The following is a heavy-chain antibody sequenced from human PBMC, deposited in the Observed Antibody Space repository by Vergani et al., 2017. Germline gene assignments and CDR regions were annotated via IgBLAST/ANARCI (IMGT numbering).Heavy chain of an antibody. CDR1: FYSISNLY. V-gene: IGHV4-59*11. J-gene: IGHJ4*02. Sequence: QVQLQESGPGLVKSSETLSLPCSVSFYSISNLYFNWIRPPPGKGLEWIGSIHYSENTNYNPSLKTRLTISVDTSKNQFPLTLTSVTAADTAVYYCGRVADFYGLGSRLCDLGGQGIVVSVSS. CDR3: GRVADFYGLGSRLCDL. D-gene: IGHD3-10*01. CDR2: IHYSENT.